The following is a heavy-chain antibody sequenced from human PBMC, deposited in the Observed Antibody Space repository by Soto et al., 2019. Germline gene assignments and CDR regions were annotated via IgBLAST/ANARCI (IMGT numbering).Heavy chain of an antibody. CDR3: ARDAFDYVDYVGWFDP. J-gene: IGHJ5*02. CDR1: GGSIRRAGYY. Sequence: QVPLQESGPGLVKPSQTLSLTCTVSGGSIRRAGYYWSWISQHQGKGLEWIGYIYDSGSNYYNPSLKRRVTISVDTSKNQCSLKLSSVTAADTAVYYCARDAFDYVDYVGWFDPWGQGTLVTVSS. CDR2: IYDSGSN. V-gene: IGHV4-31*03. D-gene: IGHD4-17*01.